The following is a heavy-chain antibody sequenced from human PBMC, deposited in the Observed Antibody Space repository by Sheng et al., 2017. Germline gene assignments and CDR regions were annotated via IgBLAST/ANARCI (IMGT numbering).Heavy chain of an antibody. CDR2: IYTSGGT. CDR1: GFTVSGNY. V-gene: IGHV3-66*02. CDR3: ARSRVWTGFDNCFDT. D-gene: IGHD3-9*01. Sequence: EVQLVESGGDLVQPGGSLRLSCAASGFTVSGNYMSWVRQAPGKGLEWVSVIYTSGGTYYADSVKGRFTISRDNFQNTLFLQMNSLRPEDTAVYYCARSRVWTGFDNCFDTWGQGTLVTVSS. J-gene: IGHJ5*02.